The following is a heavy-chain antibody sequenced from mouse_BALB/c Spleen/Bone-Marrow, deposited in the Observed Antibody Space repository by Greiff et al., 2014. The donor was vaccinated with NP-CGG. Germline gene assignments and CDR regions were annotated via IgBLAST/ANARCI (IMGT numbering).Heavy chain of an antibody. D-gene: IGHD1-1*01. CDR3: AYGSSYDYFDY. Sequence: DVKLQESGAELVKPGASVKLSCTASGFNIKDTYMHWVKQRPEQGLEWIGRIDPANGNTKYDPKFQGKATITADTSSNTAYLQLSSLTSEDTAVYYCAYGSSYDYFDYWGQGTTLTVPS. V-gene: IGHV14-3*02. J-gene: IGHJ2*01. CDR1: GFNIKDTY. CDR2: IDPANGNT.